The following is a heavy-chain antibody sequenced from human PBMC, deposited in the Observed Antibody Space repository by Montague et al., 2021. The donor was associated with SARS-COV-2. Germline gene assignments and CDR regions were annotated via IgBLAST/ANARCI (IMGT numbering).Heavy chain of an antibody. CDR2: MYNSGTT. J-gene: IGHJ5*02. Sequence: SETLSLTCAVSGDSTSCPDCYWGWIRQAPGRGLDWIGTMYNSGTTYSNPSLRSRLTISIDTSKNQFSRKLTSVTAADTAVYYCARHRNYGDHSLDNWFHPWGQGTLVTVS. CDR3: ARHRNYGDHSLDNWFHP. D-gene: IGHD4-17*01. V-gene: IGHV4-39*01. CDR1: GDSTSCPDCY.